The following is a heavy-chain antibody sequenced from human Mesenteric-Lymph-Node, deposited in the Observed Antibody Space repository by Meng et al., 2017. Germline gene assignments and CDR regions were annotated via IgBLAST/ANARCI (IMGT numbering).Heavy chain of an antibody. Sequence: KVSCKGSGYSFTSYWIGWVRQMPGKGLEWMGIIYPGDSDTRYSPSFQGQVTISADKSISTAYLQWSSLKASDNAMYYCARHSTTVTTPWFDPWGQGTLVTVSS. J-gene: IGHJ5*02. V-gene: IGHV5-51*01. D-gene: IGHD4-17*01. CDR3: ARHSTTVTTPWFDP. CDR2: IYPGDSDT. CDR1: GYSFTSYW.